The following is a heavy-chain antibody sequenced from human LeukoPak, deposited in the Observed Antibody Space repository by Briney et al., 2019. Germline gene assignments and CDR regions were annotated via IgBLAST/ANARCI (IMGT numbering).Heavy chain of an antibody. V-gene: IGHV4-4*07. D-gene: IGHD5-12*01. J-gene: IGHJ4*02. CDR3: ARDGDDGSFDY. CDR1: GGSISSYY. Sequence: ASETLSLTRTVSGGSISSYYWSWIRQPAGKGLEWIGRIYTSGSTNYNPSLKSRVTMSVDTSKNQFSLKLSSVTAADTAVYYCARDGDDGSFDYWGQGTLVTVSS. CDR2: IYTSGST.